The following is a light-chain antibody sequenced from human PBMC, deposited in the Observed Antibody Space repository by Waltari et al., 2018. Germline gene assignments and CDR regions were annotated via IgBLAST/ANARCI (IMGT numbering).Light chain of an antibody. V-gene: IGLV1-44*01. J-gene: IGLJ3*02. CDR2: SNN. CDR3: AAWDDSLNGRWV. CDR1: SSHIGTNT. Sequence: QSVLTQPPSASGTPGPRVTIPCSGTSSHIGTNTVNWYQQLPGTAHKLLIYSNNQRPSGVPDRFSGSKSGTSASLAISGLQSEEEADYYCAAWDDSLNGRWVFGGGTKLTVL.